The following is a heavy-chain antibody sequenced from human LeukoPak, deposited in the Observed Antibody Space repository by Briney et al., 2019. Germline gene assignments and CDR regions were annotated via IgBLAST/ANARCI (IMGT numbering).Heavy chain of an antibody. Sequence: GGSLRLSCAASGFTFSSYGMPSVRQAPGKGLEWEAVISYDGSNKYYADSVKGRFTISRDNSKNTLYLQMNSRRAEDTAVYDCAKDSLRRYFDDWGQGTLVSVA. J-gene: IGHJ4*02. CDR1: GFTFSSYG. V-gene: IGHV3-30*18. CDR3: AKDSLRRYFDD. CDR2: ISYDGSNK.